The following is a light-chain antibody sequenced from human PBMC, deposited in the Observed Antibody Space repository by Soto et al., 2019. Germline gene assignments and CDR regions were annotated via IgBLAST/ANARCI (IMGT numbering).Light chain of an antibody. Sequence: QSVLTQPPSASGTPGQRVTISCSGSSSNIGSNYVYWYQQPPGTAPKLLLYRNNQRPSGVPDRFSGSKSGTSASLAISGLRSEDEADYYCEAWDDRLGGLVLGGGTKMTVL. CDR3: EAWDDRLGGLV. V-gene: IGLV1-47*01. J-gene: IGLJ2*01. CDR2: RNN. CDR1: SSNIGSNY.